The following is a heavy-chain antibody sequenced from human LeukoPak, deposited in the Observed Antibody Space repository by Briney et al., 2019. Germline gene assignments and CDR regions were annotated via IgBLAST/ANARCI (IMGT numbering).Heavy chain of an antibody. V-gene: IGHV4-34*01. CDR3: ARHTYCSSTSCFLYYYYGMDV. Sequence: PSETLSLTCAVYGGSFSGYYWSWIRQPPGKGLEWIGEINHSGSTNYNPSLKSRVTISVDTSKNQFSLKLSSVTAADTAVYYCARHTYCSSTSCFLYYYYGMDVWGQGTTVTVSS. D-gene: IGHD2-2*01. CDR1: GGSFSGYY. J-gene: IGHJ6*02. CDR2: INHSGST.